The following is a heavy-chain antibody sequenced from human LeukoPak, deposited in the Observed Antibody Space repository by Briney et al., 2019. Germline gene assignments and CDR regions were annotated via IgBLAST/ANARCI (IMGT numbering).Heavy chain of an antibody. CDR3: ARIVPGYCSGGSCLGY. V-gene: IGHV3-66*01. CDR1: GFTVSSNY. Sequence: GGSLRLSCAASGFTVSSNYMSWVRQAPGKGLDWVSVIFSGRNTYYADSVKGRFTISTDNSKNTLDLQMNSLRAEDTAVYYCARIVPGYCSGGSCLGYWGQGTLVTVSS. CDR2: IFSGRNT. J-gene: IGHJ4*02. D-gene: IGHD2-15*01.